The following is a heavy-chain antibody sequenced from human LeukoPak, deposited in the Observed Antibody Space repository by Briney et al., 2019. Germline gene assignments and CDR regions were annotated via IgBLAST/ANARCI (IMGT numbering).Heavy chain of an antibody. CDR3: ASSRQGLVPGEIGY. CDR1: GFTFSSYS. CDR2: ISSSSSYT. J-gene: IGHJ4*02. D-gene: IGHD6-19*01. Sequence: GGSLRLSCAASGFTFSSYSMNWVRQAPGKGLEWVSSISSSSSYTYYADSVKGRFTISRDNAKNSLYLQMNSLRAEDTAVYYCASSRQGLVPGEIGYWGPGTLVTVSS. V-gene: IGHV3-21*01.